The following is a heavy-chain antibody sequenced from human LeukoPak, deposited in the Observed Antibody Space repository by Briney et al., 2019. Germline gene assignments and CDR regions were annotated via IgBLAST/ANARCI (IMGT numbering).Heavy chain of an antibody. CDR3: ARGGAYDSHGVLDY. CDR1: GFTFSSYG. CDR2: IWYDGSNK. D-gene: IGHD5-12*01. J-gene: IGHJ4*02. Sequence: PGGSLRLSCAASGFTFSSYGMHWVRQAPGKGLEWVAVIWYDGSNKYYADSVKGRFTISRDNSKNTLYLQMSGLRAEDTALYYCARGGAYDSHGVLDYWGQGALVTVSS. V-gene: IGHV3-33*01.